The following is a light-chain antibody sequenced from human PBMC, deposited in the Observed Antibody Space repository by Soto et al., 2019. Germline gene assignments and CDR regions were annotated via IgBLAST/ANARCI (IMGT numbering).Light chain of an antibody. CDR3: QQYGSSPIT. CDR2: GAS. J-gene: IGKJ5*01. V-gene: IGKV3-20*01. Sequence: DIVLTQSPGTLSLSPGERATLSCRASESVSSSYLAWYQQKPGQAPRLLIYGASSRATDIPDRFSGSGSRTDFTLTISRLEPEDSAVYYCQQYGSSPITFGQGTRLEIK. CDR1: ESVSSSY.